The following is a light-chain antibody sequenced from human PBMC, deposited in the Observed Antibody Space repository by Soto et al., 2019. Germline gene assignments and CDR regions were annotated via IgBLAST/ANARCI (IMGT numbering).Light chain of an antibody. CDR3: QQYNNWPPDT. CDR1: QSVTTK. CDR2: GAS. Sequence: EIVMTQSPATLSVSPGERATLSCRASQSVTTKLAWYQQKPGQAPRLLIYGASTRATGIPARFSGSGSGTEFTLTISSLQSEDFAVYYCQQYNNWPPDTFGQGTKLEIK. V-gene: IGKV3-15*01. J-gene: IGKJ2*01.